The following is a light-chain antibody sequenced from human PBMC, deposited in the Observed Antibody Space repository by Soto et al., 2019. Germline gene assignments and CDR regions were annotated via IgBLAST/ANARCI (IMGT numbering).Light chain of an antibody. Sequence: AIQMTQSPSSLSASVGDRVTISCRASQGIRNDLAWYQQKPGKAPQLLIFAASNLQSGVPSRFSGIGSGTDFTLTISRLQPEDFATYYCLQLYNFSWTFGQGTKVETK. J-gene: IGKJ1*01. CDR3: LQLYNFSWT. CDR1: QGIRND. V-gene: IGKV1-6*01. CDR2: AAS.